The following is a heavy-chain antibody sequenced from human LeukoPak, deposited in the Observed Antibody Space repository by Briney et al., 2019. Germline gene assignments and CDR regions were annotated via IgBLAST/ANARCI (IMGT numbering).Heavy chain of an antibody. D-gene: IGHD3-22*01. CDR3: ARARRDLWKYYYDLKINGAFDY. J-gene: IGHJ4*02. CDR2: INHSGST. V-gene: IGHV4-34*01. Sequence: PSETLSLTCAVYGGSFSGYYWSWIRQPPGKGLEWIGEINHSGSTNYNPSLKSRVTISVDTSKNQFSLKLSSVTAADTAVYYCARARRDLWKYYYDLKINGAFDYWGQGTLVTVSS. CDR1: GGSFSGYY.